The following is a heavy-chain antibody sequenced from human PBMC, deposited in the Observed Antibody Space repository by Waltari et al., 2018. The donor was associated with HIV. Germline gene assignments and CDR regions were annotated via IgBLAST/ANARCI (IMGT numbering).Heavy chain of an antibody. CDR3: ARDSGTGGSGSYYSDY. J-gene: IGHJ4*02. CDR2: IIPILGIA. D-gene: IGHD3-10*01. V-gene: IGHV1-69*04. CDR1: GGTFSSYA. Sequence: QVQLVQSGAEVKKPGSSVKVSCKASGGTFSSYAISWVRQAAGQGLEWMGRIIPILGIANYAQKFQGRVTITADKSTSTAYMELSSLRSEDTAVYYCARDSGTGGSGSYYSDYWGQGTLVTVSS.